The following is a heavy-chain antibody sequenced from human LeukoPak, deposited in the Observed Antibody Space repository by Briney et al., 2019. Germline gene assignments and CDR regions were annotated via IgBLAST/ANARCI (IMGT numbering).Heavy chain of an antibody. CDR2: INPNSGAT. CDR1: GYSLTAHF. Sequence: ASVKVSCKASGYSLTAHFIHWLRQAPGQGLEYVWCINPNSGATNSAQKFQSRVIITGDTSSGTVYMALPALRPDDTATYFCATAKYTGYDFPYYWGQGTLVAVSS. J-gene: IGHJ1*01. V-gene: IGHV1-2*02. CDR3: ATAKYTGYDFPYY. D-gene: IGHD5-12*01.